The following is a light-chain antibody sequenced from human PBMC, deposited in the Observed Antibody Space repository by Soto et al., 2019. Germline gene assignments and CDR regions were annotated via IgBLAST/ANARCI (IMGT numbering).Light chain of an antibody. CDR2: GNS. CDR3: QSYDSSLSGSV. V-gene: IGLV1-40*01. J-gene: IGLJ3*02. Sequence: QSVQTQPPSVSGAPGHRVTVSCTGSSSNIGAGYDVHWYQQLPGTAPKLLIYGNSNRPSGVPDRFSGSKSGTSASLAITGLQAEDEADYYCQSYDSSLSGSVFGGATKLTVL. CDR1: SSNIGAGYD.